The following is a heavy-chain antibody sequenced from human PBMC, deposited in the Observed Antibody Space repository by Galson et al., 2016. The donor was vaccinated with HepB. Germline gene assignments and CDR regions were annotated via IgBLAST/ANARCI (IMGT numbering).Heavy chain of an antibody. Sequence: SETLSLTCTVSGGSISSYYWSWIRQPAGKGLEWIGRLYSGGSANYNPSLKSRVAISVDRSKDQFSLRLDTVTAADTGVYYCATGIVVAGKMYYHYMDVWGKGTTVTVSS. J-gene: IGHJ6*03. CDR2: LYSGGSA. D-gene: IGHD6-19*01. V-gene: IGHV4-4*07. CDR3: ATGIVVAGKMYYHYMDV. CDR1: GGSISSYY.